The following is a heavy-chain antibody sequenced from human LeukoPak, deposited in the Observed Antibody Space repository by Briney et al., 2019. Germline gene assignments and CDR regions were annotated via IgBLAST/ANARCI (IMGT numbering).Heavy chain of an antibody. CDR3: AKLWEDRSCWYALGY. Sequence: PSETLSLTCSVSGGSVSSASYYWSWIRQPPGKGLEWIGYIYYSGSTNYNPSLKSRVTISVDTSKNQFSLKLSSVTAADTAVYYCAKLWEDRSCWYALGYWGQGTLVTVSS. D-gene: IGHD6-19*01. J-gene: IGHJ4*02. CDR2: IYYSGST. CDR1: GGSVSSASYY. V-gene: IGHV4-61*01.